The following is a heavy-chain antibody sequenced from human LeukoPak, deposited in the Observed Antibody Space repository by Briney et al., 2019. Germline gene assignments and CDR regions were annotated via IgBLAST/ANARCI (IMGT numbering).Heavy chain of an antibody. CDR1: GGSISSSSYY. D-gene: IGHD6-19*01. J-gene: IGHJ4*02. CDR3: ARGGLNEVAGLDY. Sequence: QPSETLSLTCTVSGGSISSSSYYWGWVRQPPGKGLEWIGSIYYSGSTYYNPSLKSRVTISVDTSKNQFSLKLSSVTAADTAVYYCARGGLNEVAGLDYWGQGTLVTVSS. V-gene: IGHV4-39*07. CDR2: IYYSGST.